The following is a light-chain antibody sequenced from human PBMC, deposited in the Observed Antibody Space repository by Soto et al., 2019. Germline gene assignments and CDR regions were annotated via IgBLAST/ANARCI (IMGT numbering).Light chain of an antibody. V-gene: IGLV2-11*01. Sequence: QSALTQPRSVSRSPGQSVTISCTGTSSDVGGYNYVSRYQQHPGKAPKLMIYDVSKRPSGVPDRFSGSKSGKTASLTISGLQAEDEADYYCCSYAGSYILVFGGGTKLTVL. CDR3: CSYAGSYILV. J-gene: IGLJ2*01. CDR1: SSDVGGYNY. CDR2: DVS.